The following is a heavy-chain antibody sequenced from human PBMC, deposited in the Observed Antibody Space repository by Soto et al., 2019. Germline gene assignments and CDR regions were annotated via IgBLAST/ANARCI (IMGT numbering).Heavy chain of an antibody. D-gene: IGHD1-26*01. CDR3: ARAQEGATGGWFDP. CDR1: GGSFSCYY. J-gene: IGHJ5*02. Sequence: PSETLSLTCAVYGGSFSCYYWSWIRQPPGKGLEWIGEINHSGSTNYNPSLKSRVTISVDTSKNQFSLKLSSVTAADTAVYYCARAQEGATGGWFDPWGQGTLVTVSS. CDR2: INHSGST. V-gene: IGHV4-34*01.